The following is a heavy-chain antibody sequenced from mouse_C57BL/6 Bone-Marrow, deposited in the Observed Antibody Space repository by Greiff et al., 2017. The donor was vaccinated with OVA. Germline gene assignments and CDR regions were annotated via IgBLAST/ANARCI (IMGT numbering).Heavy chain of an antibody. V-gene: IGHV2-9-1*01. CDR2: IWTGGGT. D-gene: IGHD2-5*01. CDR3: AGGALYSNCEFAY. CDR1: GFSLTSYA. Sequence: VQVVESGPGLVAPSQSLSITCTVSGFSLTSYAISWVRQPPGKGLEWLGVIWTGGGTNYNPAHSTRQSISKDNSKVTVFVKINSRQADDTARYYCAGGALYSNCEFAYWGQGNLVTVSA. J-gene: IGHJ3*01.